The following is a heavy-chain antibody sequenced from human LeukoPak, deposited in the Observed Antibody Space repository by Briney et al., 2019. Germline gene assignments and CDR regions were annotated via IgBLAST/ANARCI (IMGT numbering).Heavy chain of an antibody. D-gene: IGHD4-17*01. CDR1: GGSISSYY. J-gene: IGHJ5*02. Sequence: SETLSLTCTVSGGSISSYYWSWIRQPPGKGLEWIGNVFYSGTTYYNPSLKSRATISVDTSKNQFSLKLRSVTAADTAVYYCARDKGDYGDYYWFDPWGQGTLVTVSS. CDR3: ARDKGDYGDYYWFDP. V-gene: IGHV4-59*01. CDR2: VFYSGTT.